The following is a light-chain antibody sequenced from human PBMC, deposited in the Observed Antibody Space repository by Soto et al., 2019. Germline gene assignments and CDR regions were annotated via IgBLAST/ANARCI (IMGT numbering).Light chain of an antibody. J-gene: IGLJ2*01. CDR1: SSNIGSNY. CDR2: RNN. CDR3: AAWNESLRGVV. V-gene: IGLV1-47*01. Sequence: QLVLTQPTSASGTPGQRGTISCSGSSSNIGSNYVYCYQQLPGTAPKLLIYRNNQRPSGVPDRFSGSKSGTSASLAISGLRSEDEADYYCAAWNESLRGVVFGGGTKLTVL.